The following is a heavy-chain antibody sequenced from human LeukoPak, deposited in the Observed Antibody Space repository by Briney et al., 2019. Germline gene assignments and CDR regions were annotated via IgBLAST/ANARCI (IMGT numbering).Heavy chain of an antibody. CDR1: GFTFSSYS. D-gene: IGHD1-26*01. CDR2: ISSSSSYI. V-gene: IGHV3-21*01. CDR3: ARALVGATGLSAFDI. J-gene: IGHJ3*02. Sequence: GGSLRLSCAASGFTFSSYSMNWVRQAPGKGLEWVSSISSSSSYIYYADSVKGRFTISRDNAKNSLYLQMNSLRAEDTAVYYCARALVGATGLSAFDIWGQGTMVTASS.